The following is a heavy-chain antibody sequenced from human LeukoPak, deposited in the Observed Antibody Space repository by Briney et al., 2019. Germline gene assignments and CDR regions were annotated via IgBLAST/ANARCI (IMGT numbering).Heavy chain of an antibody. CDR2: INPNSGGT. J-gene: IGHJ4*02. CDR3: ARDRRIAVAGTLVY. V-gene: IGHV1-2*02. CDR1: GYTFTGYY. Sequence: GASVKVSCKASGYTFTGYYMHWVRLAPGQGLEWMGWINPNSGGTNYAQKFQGRVTMTRDTSISTAYMELSRLGSDDTAVYYCARDRRIAVAGTLVYWGQGTLITVSS. D-gene: IGHD6-19*01.